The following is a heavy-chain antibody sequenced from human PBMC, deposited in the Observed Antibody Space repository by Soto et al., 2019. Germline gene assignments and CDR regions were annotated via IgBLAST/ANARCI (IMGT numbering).Heavy chain of an antibody. Sequence: EVQLLESGGGLVQPGGSLRLSCAASGFTFNTYAMTWVRQAPGKGLEWVSVISNGGGYTNYADSVKGRFTVSRDNSKXXXXXXXXXXXXXXXXXXXXXXXXXXXDSSGEYRYGESWGQGTLVTVSS. D-gene: IGHD3-22*01. CDR1: GFTFNTYA. CDR2: ISNGGGYT. J-gene: IGHJ5*02. CDR3: XXXXXXXDSSGEYRYGES. V-gene: IGHV3-23*01.